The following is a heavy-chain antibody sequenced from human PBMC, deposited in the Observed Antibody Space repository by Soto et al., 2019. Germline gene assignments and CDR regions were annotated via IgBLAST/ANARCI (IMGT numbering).Heavy chain of an antibody. D-gene: IGHD3-3*01. CDR1: GFSLTTSGVG. V-gene: IGHV2-5*02. CDR2: IYWDDDK. J-gene: IGHJ4*02. Sequence: QITLNESGPTVVRPTETLTLTCRFAGFSLTTSGVGLGWIRQSPGKAPAWLALIYWDDDKRYSASLKGRLTITKDTSKNQVVMTVSDLDPTDTATYYCAHRVLRTVFGLVTTTAIYFDFWGQGTPVAVSS. CDR3: AHRVLRTVFGLVTTTAIYFDF.